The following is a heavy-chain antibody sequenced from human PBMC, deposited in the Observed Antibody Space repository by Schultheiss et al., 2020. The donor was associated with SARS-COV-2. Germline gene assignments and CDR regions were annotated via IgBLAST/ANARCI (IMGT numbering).Heavy chain of an antibody. J-gene: IGHJ4*02. D-gene: IGHD3-10*01. CDR2: IDWDDDK. Sequence: SGPTLVKPTQTLTLTCTFSGFSLSTSGVGVGWIRQPPGKALEWLALIDWDDDKYYSTSLKTRLTISKDSSKNQVVLTMTNMDPVDTATYYCARSQGLWFGEPYFDYWGQGTLVTVSS. V-gene: IGHV2-70*01. CDR3: ARSQGLWFGEPYFDY. CDR1: GFSLSTSGVG.